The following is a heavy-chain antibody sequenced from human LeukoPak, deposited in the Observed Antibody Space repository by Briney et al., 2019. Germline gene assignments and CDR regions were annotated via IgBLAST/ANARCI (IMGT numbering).Heavy chain of an antibody. CDR3: ARSSYSSSSSV. Sequence: PGGSLRLSCAVSGFTFSGFWMSWSRQAPGKGLEWVASINSDGSEGYYADFVKGRFTISRDNAKNSLYLQINSLRAEDTAVYYCARSSYSSSSSVWGQGTMVTVSS. J-gene: IGHJ3*01. V-gene: IGHV3-7*03. D-gene: IGHD6-6*01. CDR1: GFTFSGFW. CDR2: INSDGSEG.